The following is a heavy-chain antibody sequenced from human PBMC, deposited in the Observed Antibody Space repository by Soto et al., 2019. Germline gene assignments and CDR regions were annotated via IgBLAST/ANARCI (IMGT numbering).Heavy chain of an antibody. CDR2: IYHSGST. V-gene: IGHV4-4*02. D-gene: IGHD4-17*01. CDR1: GGSISSSNW. CDR3: AGVWCTVTNGFDP. Sequence: QVQLQESGPGLVKPSGTLSLTCAVSGGSISSSNWWSWVRQPPGKGLEWIGEIYHSGSTNYNPSLVSRVAISVDKSQTPLSLKLSAVTAADPAVYFCAGVWCTVTNGFDPGGQGTLVPVS. J-gene: IGHJ5*02.